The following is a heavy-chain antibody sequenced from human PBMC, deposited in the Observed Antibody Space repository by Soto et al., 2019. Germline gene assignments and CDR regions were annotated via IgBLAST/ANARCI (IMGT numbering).Heavy chain of an antibody. CDR3: ARAPSWWYFDL. CDR1: GYTFTSYA. V-gene: IGHV1-3*01. Sequence: ASVKVSCKASGYTFTSYAMHWVRQAPGQRLGWTGWINAGNGNTKYSQKFQGRVTITRDTSASTAYMELSSLRSEDTAVYYCARAPSWWYFDLWGRGTLVTVSS. J-gene: IGHJ2*01. CDR2: INAGNGNT.